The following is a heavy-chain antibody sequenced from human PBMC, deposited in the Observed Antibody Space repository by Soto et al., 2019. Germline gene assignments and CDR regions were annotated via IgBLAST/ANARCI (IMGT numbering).Heavy chain of an antibody. CDR3: ARDRIQFSVDV. V-gene: IGHV4-31*03. D-gene: IGHD5-18*01. CDR2: IYKTGST. J-gene: IGHJ6*02. CDR1: GGSINSGGHY. Sequence: SETLSLTCSVSGGSINSGGHYWSWIRQHPGKGLEWIGHIYKTGSTDFNPSLKDRLTISIDTSKNQFSLSLRSVTDADTAVYYCARDRIQFSVDVWGQGTPVTVSS.